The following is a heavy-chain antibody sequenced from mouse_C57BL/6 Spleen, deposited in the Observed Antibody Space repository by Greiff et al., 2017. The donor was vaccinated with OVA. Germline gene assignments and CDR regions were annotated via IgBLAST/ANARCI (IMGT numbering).Heavy chain of an antibody. D-gene: IGHD3-3*01. CDR2: IYPGAGDT. CDR3: ARGGHSCFAY. Sequence: QVQLQQSGAELVKPGASVKLSCKASGYAFSSYWMNWVKQRPGQGLEWIGQIYPGAGDTNYNGKFKGKATLTADKSSSTAYMQLSSLTSDDSAVYFCARGGHSCFAYWGQGTLVTVSA. J-gene: IGHJ3*01. CDR1: GYAFSSYW. V-gene: IGHV1-80*01.